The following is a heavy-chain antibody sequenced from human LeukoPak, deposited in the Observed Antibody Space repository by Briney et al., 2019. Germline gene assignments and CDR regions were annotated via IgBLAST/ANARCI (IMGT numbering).Heavy chain of an antibody. D-gene: IGHD3-16*01. J-gene: IGHJ4*02. V-gene: IGHV3-33*01. CDR1: GFTFSSYG. Sequence: PGRSLRLSCAASGFTFSSYGMHWVRQAPGKGLEWVAVIWYDGSNKYYADSVKGRFTISRDNSKNTLYLQMNSLRAEDTAVYYCARSRASTRWGGANYFDYWGQGTLVTVSS. CDR3: ARSRASTRWGGANYFDY. CDR2: IWYDGSNK.